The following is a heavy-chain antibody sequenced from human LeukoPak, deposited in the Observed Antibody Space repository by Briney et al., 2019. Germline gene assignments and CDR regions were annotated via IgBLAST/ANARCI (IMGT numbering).Heavy chain of an antibody. V-gene: IGHV5-51*01. D-gene: IGHD2-15*01. Sequence: GESLKISCQGSGYSFTSYWIGWVRQMPGKGLEWMGIIYPGDSDTRYSPSFQGQVTISADKSLSTAYLQWSSLKASDTAMYYCARLLKYCSGGSCYYFDYWGQGTLVTVSS. CDR2: IYPGDSDT. J-gene: IGHJ4*02. CDR1: GYSFTSYW. CDR3: ARLLKYCSGGSCYYFDY.